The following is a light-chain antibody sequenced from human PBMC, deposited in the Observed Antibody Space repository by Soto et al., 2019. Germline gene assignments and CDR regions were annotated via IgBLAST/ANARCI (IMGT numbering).Light chain of an antibody. J-gene: IGKJ1*01. V-gene: IGKV1-5*01. CDR2: GAS. CDR3: QHHNSYSQT. CDR1: KSIRHY. Sequence: DIQITQSPPTLSASVGDRVTINCRASKSIRHYLAWYQQMPGQAPKLLIYGASTLQSGVPSRFSGSGSGTEFTLTISSLQPDDFGSYFCQHHNSYSQTFGQGTKVEFK.